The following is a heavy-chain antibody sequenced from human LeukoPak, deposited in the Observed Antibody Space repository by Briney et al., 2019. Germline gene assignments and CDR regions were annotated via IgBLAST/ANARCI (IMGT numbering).Heavy chain of an antibody. Sequence: SGTLSLTCGVSGGFIINGKWWSWVRQPPGKGLEWIGEISHSGSPNYNPSLKGRLTISVDTAKNQFSLKLSSVTAADTAVYYCARVSPSKGKYSSQDYWGQGTLVTVSS. D-gene: IGHD6-19*01. CDR1: GGFIINGKW. CDR2: ISHSGSP. V-gene: IGHV4-4*02. CDR3: ARVSPSKGKYSSQDY. J-gene: IGHJ4*02.